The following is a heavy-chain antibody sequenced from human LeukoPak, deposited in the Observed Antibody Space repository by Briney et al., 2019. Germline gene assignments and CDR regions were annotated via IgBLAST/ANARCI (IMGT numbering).Heavy chain of an antibody. Sequence: GRSLRLSCAASGFTFSSYAMHWVRQAPGKGLEWVSAISGSGSTYYADSVKGRFTISRENSKNALYLQMNSLRAEDTAGYYCAKFVGASWGAFDYWGQGTLVTVSS. CDR1: GFTFSSYA. CDR3: AKFVGASWGAFDY. D-gene: IGHD1-26*01. J-gene: IGHJ4*02. V-gene: IGHV3-23*01. CDR2: ISGSGST.